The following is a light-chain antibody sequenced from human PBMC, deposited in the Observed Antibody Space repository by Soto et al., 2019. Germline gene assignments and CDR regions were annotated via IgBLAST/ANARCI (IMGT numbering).Light chain of an antibody. J-gene: IGKJ2*01. CDR3: QQRYSTPYT. Sequence: DIQMTQSPSSLSASVGDRVTITCRASQSISSYLNWYQQKPGKVPKLLIYAASSLQSGVPSRFSGSGSGPDFTLTISSLQPEDFATYYCQQRYSTPYTFGQGTKLEIK. CDR1: QSISSY. CDR2: AAS. V-gene: IGKV1-39*01.